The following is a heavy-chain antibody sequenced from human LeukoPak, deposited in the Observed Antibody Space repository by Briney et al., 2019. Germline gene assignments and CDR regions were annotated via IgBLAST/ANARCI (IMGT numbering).Heavy chain of an antibody. CDR3: ATSTRFPPDY. Sequence: PGGSLRLSCAASGFTVSSNYMSWVRQAPGKGLEWVSVIYSGGSTYYADSVKGRFTISRDNSKNTLCLQMNSLRAEDTAVYYCATSTRFPPDYWGQGTLVTVSS. CDR2: IYSGGST. D-gene: IGHD3-3*01. CDR1: GFTVSSNY. J-gene: IGHJ4*02. V-gene: IGHV3-53*01.